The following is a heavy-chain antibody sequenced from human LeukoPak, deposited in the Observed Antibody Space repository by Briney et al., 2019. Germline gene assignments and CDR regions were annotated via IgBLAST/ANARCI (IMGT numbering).Heavy chain of an antibody. V-gene: IGHV4-59*01. J-gene: IGHJ4*02. CDR1: GGSISSYY. CDR2: IYYSGST. CDR3: VRGGIVGTTARVPLFDY. Sequence: AETLSLTCTVSGGSISSYYWSWVRQPPGKGLEWIGYIYYSGSTNYNPSLESRVTISVDTSKNQFSLKLSSVTAADTAVYYCVRGGIVGTTARVPLFDYWGQGTLVTVSS. D-gene: IGHD1-26*01.